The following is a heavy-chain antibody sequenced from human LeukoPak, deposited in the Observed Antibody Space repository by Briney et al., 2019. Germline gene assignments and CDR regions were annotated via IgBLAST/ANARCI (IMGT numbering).Heavy chain of an antibody. CDR3: ARDRPGIAAAGTSR. Sequence: GGSLRLSCAASGFAFSSYEMNWVRQAPGKGLEWVSYISSSGSTIYYADSVKGRFTISRDNAKNSLYLQMNSLRAEDTAVYYCARDRPGIAAAGTSRWGQGTLVTVSS. J-gene: IGHJ4*02. CDR1: GFAFSSYE. CDR2: ISSSGSTI. D-gene: IGHD6-13*01. V-gene: IGHV3-48*03.